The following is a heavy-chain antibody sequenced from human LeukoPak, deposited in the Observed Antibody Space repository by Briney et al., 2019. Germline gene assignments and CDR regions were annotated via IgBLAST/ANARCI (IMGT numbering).Heavy chain of an antibody. D-gene: IGHD5-18*01. J-gene: IGHJ4*02. CDR1: GFTFTDYY. CDR2: INPNSGGT. V-gene: IGHV1-2*02. CDR3: AREDRYSYHF. Sequence: GASVKVSCKASGFTFTDYYMHRVREAPGQGLDWMGWINPNSGGTNYAQKFQGRVSMTRDTSIRTAYMELSSLRSDDTAVYYCAREDRYSYHFWGQGTLVTVSS.